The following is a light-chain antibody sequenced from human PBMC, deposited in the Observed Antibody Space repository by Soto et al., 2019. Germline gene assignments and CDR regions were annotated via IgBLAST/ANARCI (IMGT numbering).Light chain of an antibody. CDR1: QSVNSN. V-gene: IGKV3-15*01. CDR3: QQYHNWLT. CDR2: DAS. Sequence: DIVMTQPPATLSVSPGERATLSCRASQSVNSNLAWYQQKPGQAPRLLIYDASTRATGVPARFSGSGSGTEFTLTISSLQSEDFAVYYCQQYHNWLTFGGGTKVDIK. J-gene: IGKJ4*01.